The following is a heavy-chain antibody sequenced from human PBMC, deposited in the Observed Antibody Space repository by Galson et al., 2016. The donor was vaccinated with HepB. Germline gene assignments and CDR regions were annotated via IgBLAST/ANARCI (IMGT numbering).Heavy chain of an antibody. CDR1: GYTFTRNA. CDR2: INAGSGNA. CDR3: AREAHTTDY. Sequence: SVKVSCKASGYTFTRNAIHWARQAPGQRLEWMGWINAGSGNAKYSQKFQGRVTITRDTSASTAYMELSSLRSEDTAVYYCAREAHTTDYWGQGTLVTVSS. V-gene: IGHV1-3*01. J-gene: IGHJ4*02. D-gene: IGHD1-26*01.